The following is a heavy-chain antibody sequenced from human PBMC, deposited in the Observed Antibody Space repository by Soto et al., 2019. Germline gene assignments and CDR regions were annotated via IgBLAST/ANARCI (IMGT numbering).Heavy chain of an antibody. J-gene: IGHJ4*02. CDR3: ARESEDLTSNFDY. Sequence: GGSLRLSCAASGFTFTRYSMNWVRQAPGTWLEWVSSISSTTNYIYYGDSMKGRFTISRDNAKNSLYLEMNSLRAEDTAVYYCARESEDLTSNFDYWGQGTLVTVSS. CDR1: GFTFTRYS. CDR2: ISSTTNYI. V-gene: IGHV3-21*06.